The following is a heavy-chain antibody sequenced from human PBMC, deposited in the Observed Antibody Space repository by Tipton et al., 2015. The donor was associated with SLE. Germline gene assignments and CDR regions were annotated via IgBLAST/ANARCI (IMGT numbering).Heavy chain of an antibody. D-gene: IGHD2-2*01. J-gene: IGHJ4*02. V-gene: IGHV4-61*02. CDR3: ARDLAYCSSTSCFDYFDY. CDR1: GGSISGGSYY. Sequence: LRLSCTVSGGSISGGSYYWSWIRQPAGKGLEWIGRIYTSGSTNYNPSLKSRVTISVDTPKNQFSLKLSSVTAADTAVYYCARDLAYCSSTSCFDYFDYWGQGTLVTVSS. CDR2: IYTSGST.